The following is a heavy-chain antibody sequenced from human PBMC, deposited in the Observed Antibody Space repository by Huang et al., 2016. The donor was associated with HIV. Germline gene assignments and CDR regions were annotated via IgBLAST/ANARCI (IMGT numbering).Heavy chain of an antibody. CDR2: IKKVGST. Sequence: QQQLQQWGAGLLKPSETLSLTCAVYGGSFTYYYWGWIRQPPGQGLEWIGEIKKVGSTQYSPSLKIRVTISLDTSKNQVSLKLTSVSAADTAVYYCVRGPRYVSADWYARLRNYWFFDLWGRGSLVSVSS. D-gene: IGHD3-9*01. CDR3: VRGPRYVSADWYARLRNYWFFDL. V-gene: IGHV4-34*01. J-gene: IGHJ2*01. CDR1: GGSFTYYY.